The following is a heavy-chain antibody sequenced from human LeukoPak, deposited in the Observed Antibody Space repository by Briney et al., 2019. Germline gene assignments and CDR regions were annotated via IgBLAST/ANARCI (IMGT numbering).Heavy chain of an antibody. V-gene: IGHV4-59*08. CDR3: ARHMDSSGYYYGMDV. D-gene: IGHD6-6*01. CDR2: IYYTGST. J-gene: IGHJ6*02. CDR1: GGSISRYY. Sequence: NPSETLSLTCTVSGGSISRYYWSWIRQPPGKGLEWIGYIYYTGSTNYNTSLKSRVTISVDTSKNQFSLKLSSVTAADTAVYYCARHMDSSGYYYGMDVWGQGTTVTVSS.